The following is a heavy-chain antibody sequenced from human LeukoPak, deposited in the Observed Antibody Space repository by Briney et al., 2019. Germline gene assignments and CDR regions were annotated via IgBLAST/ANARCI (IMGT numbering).Heavy chain of an antibody. Sequence: PGGSLRLSCAASGFTFSSYSMNWVRQAPGKGLDWVSAITGGGGSTYHADSVKGRFTISRDNSKNTLHLQMSSLSAEDTAVYYCAKGSYFASGSYFDLWGQGALVTVSS. CDR3: AKGSYFASGSYFDL. CDR1: GFTFSSYS. CDR2: ITGGGGST. J-gene: IGHJ4*02. V-gene: IGHV3-23*01. D-gene: IGHD3-10*01.